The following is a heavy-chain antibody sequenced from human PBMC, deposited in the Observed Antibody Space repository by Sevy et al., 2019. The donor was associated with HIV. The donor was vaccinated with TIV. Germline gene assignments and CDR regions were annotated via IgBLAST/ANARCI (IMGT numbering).Heavy chain of an antibody. J-gene: IGHJ5*02. CDR1: GDSISSYY. CDR2: IYYSGST. Sequence: SETLSLTCTVSGDSISSYYWSWIRQPPGKGLEWIGYIYYSGSTNYNPSLKSRVTMSVDTSKNQFSLKLSPVTAADTAVYYCARADYDSSGYYFAFDPWGQGTLVTVSS. V-gene: IGHV4-59*01. D-gene: IGHD3-22*01. CDR3: ARADYDSSGYYFAFDP.